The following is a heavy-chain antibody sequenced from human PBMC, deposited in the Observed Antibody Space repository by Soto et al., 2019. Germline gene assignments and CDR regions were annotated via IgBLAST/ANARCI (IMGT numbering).Heavy chain of an antibody. CDR3: AKTDGYEIDS. V-gene: IGHV5-51*01. J-gene: IGHJ4*02. CDR1: GYSFVSYW. Sequence: GESRNISCKGSGYSFVSYWIGWVRQMPGKGLEWMGIIYPGDSDTRYSPSFQGQVTISADKSITTVYLQWSSLKASDTAMYYCAKTDGYEIDSWGQGTLDNVS. CDR2: IYPGDSDT. D-gene: IGHD2-21*01.